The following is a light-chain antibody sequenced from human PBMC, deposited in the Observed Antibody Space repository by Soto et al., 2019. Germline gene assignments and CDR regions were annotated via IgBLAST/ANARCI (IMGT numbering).Light chain of an antibody. J-gene: IGLJ1*01. CDR3: CSYAGTNTFV. CDR2: EGS. V-gene: IGLV2-23*01. Sequence: QSVLTQPASVSGSPGQSITISCTGTSSDVGSYNLVSWYQRHPDKAPKLMIYEGSKRPSSVSNRFSGSKSGNTASLTISGLQAEDEANYFCCSYAGTNTFVFGTGTKLTVL. CDR1: SSDVGSYNL.